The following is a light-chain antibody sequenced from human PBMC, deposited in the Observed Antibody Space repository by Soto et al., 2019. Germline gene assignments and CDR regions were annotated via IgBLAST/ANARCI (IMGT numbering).Light chain of an antibody. CDR3: QSYDTSLNDWV. CDR1: SSNTGAGYD. CDR2: GNY. V-gene: IGLV1-40*01. J-gene: IGLJ3*02. Sequence: QSVLTQPPSVSGAPGQRLTISCTGSSSNTGAGYDVHWYQQVPGMAPKLLIFGNYERPSGVPDRFSGSKSGASASLAISGLQTEDEADYYCQSYDTSLNDWVFGGGTKLPS.